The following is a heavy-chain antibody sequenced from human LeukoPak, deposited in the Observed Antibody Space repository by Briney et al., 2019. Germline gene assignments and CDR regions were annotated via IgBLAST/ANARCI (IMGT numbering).Heavy chain of an antibody. Sequence: ASAKVSCKASGYTFTGYYMHWVRQAPGQGLEWMGWINPNSGGTNYAQKFQGWVTMTRDTSISTAYMELSRLRSDDTAVYYCARGSDIVVAVAASPPDYWGQGTLVTVSS. CDR2: INPNSGGT. D-gene: IGHD2-15*01. CDR3: ARGSDIVVAVAASPPDY. J-gene: IGHJ4*02. V-gene: IGHV1-2*04. CDR1: GYTFTGYY.